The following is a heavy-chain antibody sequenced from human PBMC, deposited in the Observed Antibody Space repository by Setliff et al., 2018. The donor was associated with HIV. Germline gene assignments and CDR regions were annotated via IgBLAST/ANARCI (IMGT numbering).Heavy chain of an antibody. D-gene: IGHD1-26*01. CDR3: ARIYYSGRQTP. CDR2: ISSSSSTI. V-gene: IGHV3-48*01. CDR1: GFTLSGYS. Sequence: GGSLRLSCAASGFTLSGYSMNWVRQAPGKGLEWASYISSSSSTIYYADSVKGRFTVSRDNAENSLYLQMSSLRPEDTAVYYCARIYYSGRQTPWGQGTLVTVSS. J-gene: IGHJ5*02.